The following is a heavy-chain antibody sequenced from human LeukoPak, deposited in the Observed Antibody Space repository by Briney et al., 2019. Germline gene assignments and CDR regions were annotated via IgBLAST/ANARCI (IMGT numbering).Heavy chain of an antibody. CDR1: GFTFSSYA. Sequence: GGSLRLSCAASGFTFSSYAMSWVRQAPGKGLEWVSAISGSGGSTYYADSVKGRFTIPRDNSKNTLYLQMNSLRAEDTAVYYCAKDVGVHNWFDPWGQGTLVTVSS. CDR2: ISGSGGST. V-gene: IGHV3-23*01. J-gene: IGHJ5*02. D-gene: IGHD2-8*01. CDR3: AKDVGVHNWFDP.